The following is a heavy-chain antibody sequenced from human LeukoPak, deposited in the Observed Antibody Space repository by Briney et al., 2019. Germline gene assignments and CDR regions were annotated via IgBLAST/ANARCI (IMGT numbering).Heavy chain of an antibody. D-gene: IGHD4-17*01. V-gene: IGHV4-59*01. J-gene: IGHJ4*02. CDR1: GGSISSYY. CDR2: IYYSGST. CDR3: AREYGDYVGNYFDY. Sequence: PSETLSLTCTVSGGSISSYYWSWIRQPPGKGLEWIGYIYYSGSTNYNPSLKSRVTISVDTSKNQFSLKLSSVTAADTAVYYCAREYGDYVGNYFDYWGQGALVTVSS.